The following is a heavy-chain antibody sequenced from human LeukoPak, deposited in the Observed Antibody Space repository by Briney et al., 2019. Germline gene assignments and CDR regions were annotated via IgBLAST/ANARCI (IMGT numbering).Heavy chain of an antibody. CDR2: ITSSGGST. Sequence: GGSLRLSCAASGFXFSSYGITWVRQAPGKGLEWVSGITSSGGSTYYADSVKGRFTTSRDNSKNTLFLQMNSLRAEDTAVYYCAKGGDYGDYYPADWGQGTLVTVSS. J-gene: IGHJ4*02. CDR3: AKGGDYGDYYPAD. CDR1: GFXFSSYG. V-gene: IGHV3-23*01. D-gene: IGHD4-17*01.